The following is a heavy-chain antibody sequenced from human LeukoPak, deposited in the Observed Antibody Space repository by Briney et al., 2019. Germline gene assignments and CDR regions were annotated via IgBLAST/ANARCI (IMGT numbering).Heavy chain of an antibody. CDR1: GGSISMSSYF. D-gene: IGHD2-2*01. V-gene: IGHV4-39*07. Sequence: PSETLSLTCTVSGGSISMSSYFWGWIRQPPGNGLEWIGSIYYSGDTYYNPSLKSRVTISLDTSKNQFSLKLSSVTAADTAVYYCARDYCSSTSCYVHHWGQGTLVTVSS. CDR2: IYYSGDT. J-gene: IGHJ1*01. CDR3: ARDYCSSTSCYVHH.